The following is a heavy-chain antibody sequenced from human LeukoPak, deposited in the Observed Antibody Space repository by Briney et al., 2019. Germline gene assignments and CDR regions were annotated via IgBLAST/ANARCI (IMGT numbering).Heavy chain of an antibody. J-gene: IGHJ4*02. CDR1: GYSFTSYW. Sequence: GESLKISCKGSGYSFTSYWIGWVGQMPGKGLEWMGIIYPGDSDTRYSPSFQGQVTISADKSISTAYLQWSSLKASDTAMYYCAREQGAVAGRPLFDYWGQGTLVTVSS. CDR2: IYPGDSDT. CDR3: AREQGAVAGRPLFDY. V-gene: IGHV5-51*01. D-gene: IGHD6-19*01.